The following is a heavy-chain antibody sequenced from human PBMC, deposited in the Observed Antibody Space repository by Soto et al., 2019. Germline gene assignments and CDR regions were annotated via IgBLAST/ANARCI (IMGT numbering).Heavy chain of an antibody. CDR3: AASCVACGGFNYYGMDV. CDR2: IYYSVTT. CDR1: GGSISSGGYY. V-gene: IGHV4-31*03. J-gene: IGHJ6*02. Sequence: QVQLQESGPGLVKPSQTLSLTCTVSGGSISSGGYYWYWIRQHPGKGLEWIGYIYYSVTTYYNPSLKSRVSISVDTSKDQFSLKLSSVTAADTAVYYCAASCVACGGFNYYGMDVWGQGTTVTVS. D-gene: IGHD2-21*01.